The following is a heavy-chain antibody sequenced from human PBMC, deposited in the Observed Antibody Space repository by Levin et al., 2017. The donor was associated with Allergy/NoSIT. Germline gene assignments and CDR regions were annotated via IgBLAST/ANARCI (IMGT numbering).Heavy chain of an antibody. CDR2: ISYDGSNE. J-gene: IGHJ4*02. CDR3: ARAHAAETLIVPFDY. D-gene: IGHD3-22*01. V-gene: IGHV3-30*04. CDR1: GFTFSTYT. Sequence: QAGGSLRLSCAASGFTFSTYTLHWVRQAPDKGLEWVSLISYDGSNEWYADSVKGRFTISRDNSKNALYLQMNSLRAEDTAVYYCARAHAAETLIVPFDYWGQGTLVTVSS.